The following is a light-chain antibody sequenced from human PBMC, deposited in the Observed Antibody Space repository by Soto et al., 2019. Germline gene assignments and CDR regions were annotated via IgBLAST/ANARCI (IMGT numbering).Light chain of an antibody. V-gene: IGKV1-5*01. J-gene: IGKJ2*01. Sequence: DIQMTQSPSTLSASVGDRVTITCRASQSISSWLAWDQQKPGKAPKLLIYDASSLESGVPSTFSGSGSSTEFTLTISSLQPADFAAYYCQQYNSYPGYTFGQGTKLEIK. CDR2: DAS. CDR3: QQYNSYPGYT. CDR1: QSISSW.